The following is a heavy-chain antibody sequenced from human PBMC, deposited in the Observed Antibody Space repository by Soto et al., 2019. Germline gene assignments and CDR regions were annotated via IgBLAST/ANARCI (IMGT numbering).Heavy chain of an antibody. CDR3: ARGFLGYCSSTSCSKSAFDI. Sequence: QVQLQQWGAGLLKPSETLSLTCAVYGGSFSGYYWSWIRQPPGKGLEWIGEINHSGSTNYNPSLKSRVTLSVDTSKNQFSLKLSSVTAADTAVYYCARGFLGYCSSTSCSKSAFDIWGQGTMVTVSS. J-gene: IGHJ3*02. V-gene: IGHV4-34*01. D-gene: IGHD2-2*01. CDR2: INHSGST. CDR1: GGSFSGYY.